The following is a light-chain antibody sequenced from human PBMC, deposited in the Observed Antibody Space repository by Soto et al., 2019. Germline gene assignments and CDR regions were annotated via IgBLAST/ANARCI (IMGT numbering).Light chain of an antibody. J-gene: IGKJ1*01. CDR3: QQSYSTRGT. V-gene: IGKV1-39*01. Sequence: EIQMTQSPSSLSASVGDRVTITCRASQSISSYLNWYQQKPGKAPKLLIYAAPSLQSGVPSRFSGSGSGTDFTLTISSLQPEDFATYYCQQSYSTRGTFGQGTKVDI. CDR1: QSISSY. CDR2: AAP.